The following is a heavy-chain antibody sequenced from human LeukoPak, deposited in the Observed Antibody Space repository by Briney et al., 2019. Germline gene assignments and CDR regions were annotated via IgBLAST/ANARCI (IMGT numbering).Heavy chain of an antibody. Sequence: ASVKVSCKASGYTFISYGITWVRQAPGQGLEWMGRINPNSGGTNYTQKFQGRVTMTRDTSISTAYMELSRLRSDDTAVYYCARDGAYSSSWYTYYYMDVWGKGTTVTVSS. D-gene: IGHD6-13*01. J-gene: IGHJ6*03. V-gene: IGHV1-2*06. CDR3: ARDGAYSSSWYTYYYMDV. CDR1: GYTFISYG. CDR2: INPNSGGT.